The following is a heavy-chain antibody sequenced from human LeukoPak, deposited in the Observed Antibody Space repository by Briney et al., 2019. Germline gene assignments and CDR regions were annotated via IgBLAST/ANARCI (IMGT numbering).Heavy chain of an antibody. CDR1: GFTFTNYD. V-gene: IGHV1-8*01. D-gene: IGHD3-10*01. CDR3: VRDGEGIAISVNYWFDP. Sequence: ASVWVSCKASGFTFTNYDINWVRQTTGQGLEWMGWMNPVTGNTGYARQFQGRIIMTRDTSTSTAYMELRSLKSEDTAVYYCVRDGEGIAISVNYWFDPWGQGTLVTVSS. CDR2: MNPVTGNT. J-gene: IGHJ5*02.